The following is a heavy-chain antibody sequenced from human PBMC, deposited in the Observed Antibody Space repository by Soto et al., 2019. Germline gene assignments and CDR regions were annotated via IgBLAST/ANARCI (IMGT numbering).Heavy chain of an antibody. Sequence: SETLSLTCTVSGGSIDSGDDYWSWIRQPPGKGLEWIGYVYYSGTTNYNPFLKSRVTLSLDKSKNQFSLKMNSVTAADTAVYHCARDVIAPPNYFGPWGQGTLVTVS. CDR3: ARDVIAPPNYFGP. CDR2: VYYSGTT. V-gene: IGHV4-61*08. D-gene: IGHD4-4*01. J-gene: IGHJ5*02. CDR1: GGSIDSGDDY.